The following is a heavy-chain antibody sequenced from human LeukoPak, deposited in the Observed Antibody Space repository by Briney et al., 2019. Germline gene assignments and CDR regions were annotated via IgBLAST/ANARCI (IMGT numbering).Heavy chain of an antibody. D-gene: IGHD6-13*01. CDR3: GRGGIAAAASGIDY. CDR1: GGSISSGGYS. V-gene: IGHV4-30-2*01. Sequence: SQTLSLTCAVSGGSISSGGYSWSWIRQPPGKGLEWIGYIYQNGNTYYNPSLKSRVTISVDRSKNQFSLNLSSETAADTAVYYCGRGGIAAAASGIDYWGQGTLVAVSS. CDR2: IYQNGNT. J-gene: IGHJ4*02.